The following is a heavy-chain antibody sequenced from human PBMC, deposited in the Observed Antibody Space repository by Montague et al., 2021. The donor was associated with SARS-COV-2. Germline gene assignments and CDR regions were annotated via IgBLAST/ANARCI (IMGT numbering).Heavy chain of an antibody. D-gene: IGHD4-23*01. Sequence: SETLSLTCTVSGGSITGCYWSWLRRSQGKGMEWVGYIYNGGGGNYNPSLASRVTISTETSKNQLYLKVNSGTAADTAVYYCVRDHPYGGPRGAYDIWGQGTVVTVSS. CDR2: IYNGGGG. CDR3: VRDHPYGGPRGAYDI. CDR1: GGSITGCY. V-gene: IGHV4-59*01. J-gene: IGHJ3*02.